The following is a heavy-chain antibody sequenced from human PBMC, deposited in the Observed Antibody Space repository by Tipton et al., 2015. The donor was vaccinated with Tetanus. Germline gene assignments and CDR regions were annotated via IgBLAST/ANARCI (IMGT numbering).Heavy chain of an antibody. CDR2: ISYSGRT. V-gene: IGHV4-39*02. CDR1: GGSMSAGGHY. D-gene: IGHD5/OR15-5a*01. Sequence: TLSLTCIVSGGSMSAGGHYGAWIRQSPGKGLEWIGSISYSGRTYYSPSLKSRVTMSVDTSKKDFSVRLGSVTAADTAVYYCARLREIVSRSGWAFDYWGRGIVVTVSS. J-gene: IGHJ4*02. CDR3: ARLREIVSRSGWAFDY.